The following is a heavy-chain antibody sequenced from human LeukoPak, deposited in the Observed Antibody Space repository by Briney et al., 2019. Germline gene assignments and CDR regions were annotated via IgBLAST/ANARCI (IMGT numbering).Heavy chain of an antibody. CDR1: GFTLSSYA. Sequence: GGSLRLSCAASGFTLSSYAMSWVRPAPGKGLEWVSAISGSGGSTYYADSVKGRFTISRDNSKNTLYLQMNSLGAEDTAVYYCAKAGDSSGYPDAFDIWGQGTMVTVSS. CDR2: ISGSGGST. V-gene: IGHV3-23*01. D-gene: IGHD3-22*01. CDR3: AKAGDSSGYPDAFDI. J-gene: IGHJ3*02.